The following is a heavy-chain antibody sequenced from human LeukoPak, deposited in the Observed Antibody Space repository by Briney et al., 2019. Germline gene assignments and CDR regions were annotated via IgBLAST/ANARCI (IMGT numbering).Heavy chain of an antibody. CDR2: ISSSSSTI. Sequence: GGSLRLSCAASGFTFSSYAMSWVRQAPGKGLEWLSYISSSSSTIYYADSVKGRFTISRDNAKNSLYLQMNSLRAEDTAVYYCARRLPWFGESYYYYYMDVWGKGTTVTVSS. J-gene: IGHJ6*03. V-gene: IGHV3-48*01. CDR3: ARRLPWFGESYYYYYMDV. D-gene: IGHD3-10*01. CDR1: GFTFSSYA.